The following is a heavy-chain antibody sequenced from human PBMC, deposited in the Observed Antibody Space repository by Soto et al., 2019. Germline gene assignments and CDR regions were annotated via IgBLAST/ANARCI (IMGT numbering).Heavy chain of an antibody. D-gene: IGHD6-6*01. CDR3: ARSPIAARPHFDY. V-gene: IGHV4-59*07. CDR2: FYYSGST. CDR1: GGSIGGSC. J-gene: IGHJ4*02. Sequence: SDTLSLTSSVSGGSIGGSCWIWFRRPPGKGLECIAHFYYSGSTHYSPSLTSGVTISVDTSKNQFSLKLSSVTAADTAVYYCARSPIAARPHFDYWGQGTLVTVSS.